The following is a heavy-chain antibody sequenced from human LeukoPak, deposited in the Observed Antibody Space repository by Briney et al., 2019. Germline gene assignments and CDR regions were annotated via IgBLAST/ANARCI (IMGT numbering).Heavy chain of an antibody. CDR3: ASEHVAVPGEN. CDR2: IKQDGSEK. D-gene: IGHD6-19*01. Sequence: PGGSLRLSCAASGFTFSNYDMNWVRQAPGKGLEWVANIKQDGSEKYYVDSVKGRFTISRDNAKNSLYLQMNSLRDEDTAVYYCASEHVAVPGENWGQGTLVTVSS. J-gene: IGHJ4*02. V-gene: IGHV3-7*01. CDR1: GFTFSNYD.